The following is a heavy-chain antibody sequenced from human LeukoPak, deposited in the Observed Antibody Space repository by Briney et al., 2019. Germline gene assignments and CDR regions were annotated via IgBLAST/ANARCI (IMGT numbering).Heavy chain of an antibody. Sequence: SQTLSLTCTVSGGSISSDDYYWTWIRQPPGKGLEWIGDIYYSGATSNNPSLKSRLSLSVDTSNNQFSLKLSSVTAADTAVYYCASSGSGFGEFYYYYGMDVWGQGTTVTVSS. J-gene: IGHJ6*02. CDR3: ASSGSGFGEFYYYYGMDV. CDR2: IYYSGAT. CDR1: GGSISSDDYY. D-gene: IGHD3-10*01. V-gene: IGHV4-30-4*01.